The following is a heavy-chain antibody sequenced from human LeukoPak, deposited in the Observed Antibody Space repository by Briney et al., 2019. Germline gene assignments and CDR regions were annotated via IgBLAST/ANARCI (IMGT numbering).Heavy chain of an antibody. CDR3: ARDRPYCSSTSCYGWTRTGWYYYYMDV. V-gene: IGHV1-69*13. D-gene: IGHD2-2*01. J-gene: IGHJ6*03. Sequence: SVKVSCKASGGTFSSYAISWVRQAPGQGLEWMGGIIPIFGTANYAQKFQGRVTITADESTSTAYMELSSLRSEDTAVYYCARDRPYCSSTSCYGWTRTGWYYYYMDVWGKGTTVAVSS. CDR1: GGTFSSYA. CDR2: IIPIFGTA.